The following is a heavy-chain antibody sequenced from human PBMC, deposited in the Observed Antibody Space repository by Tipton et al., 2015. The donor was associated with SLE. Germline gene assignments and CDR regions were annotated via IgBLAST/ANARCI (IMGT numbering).Heavy chain of an antibody. V-gene: IGHV4-34*01. D-gene: IGHD1-26*01. Sequence: GLVKPSETLSLTCAVYGGSFSGYYWSWIRQPPGKGLEWIGEINHSGSTNYNPSLKSRVTISVDTSKNQFSLKVSSVTAADTAVYYCARDHGGSYYGWFDPWGQGTLVTVSS. J-gene: IGHJ5*02. CDR3: ARDHGGSYYGWFDP. CDR1: GGSFSGYY. CDR2: INHSGST.